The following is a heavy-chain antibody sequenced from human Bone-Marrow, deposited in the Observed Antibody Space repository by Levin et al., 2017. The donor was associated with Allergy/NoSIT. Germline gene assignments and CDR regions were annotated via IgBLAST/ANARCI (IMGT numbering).Heavy chain of an antibody. V-gene: IGHV3-23*01. D-gene: IGHD3-16*01. CDR2: ITDTSDYS. J-gene: IGHJ5*02. Sequence: GESLKISCAASGFTFSTYTMNWVRQAPGKGLEWVATITDTSDYSFYADSVNGRFIISRDDSQNTLYLQMDSLRAEDTAVYYCAKTWAPGPWGQGTLVTVSS. CDR1: GFTFSTYT. CDR3: AKTWAPGP.